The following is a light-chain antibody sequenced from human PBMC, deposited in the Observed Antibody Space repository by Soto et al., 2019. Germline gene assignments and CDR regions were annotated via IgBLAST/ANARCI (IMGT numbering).Light chain of an antibody. J-gene: IGKJ4*01. CDR3: QQYNSYSLT. CDR2: GVS. V-gene: IGKV1-5*01. CDR1: QSVTSR. Sequence: DIQMPQSPSTLSASVGDRVTITCRASQSVTSRLAWYQQKPGKAPKLLIYGVSNLESEGPSRFSGSGSGTEFTLTISSLQPDDFATYYCQQYNSYSLTFGGGTTVEIK.